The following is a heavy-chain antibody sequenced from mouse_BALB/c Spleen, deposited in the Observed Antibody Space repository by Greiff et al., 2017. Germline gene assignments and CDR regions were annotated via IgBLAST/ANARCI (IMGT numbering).Heavy chain of an antibody. CDR2: IWAGGST. J-gene: IGHJ2*01. V-gene: IGHV2-9*02. CDR3: ARDDDGYYVYYFDY. D-gene: IGHD2-3*01. Sequence: QVQLKESGPGLVAPSQSLSITCTVSGFSLTSYGVHWVRQPPGKGLEWLGVIWAGGSTNYNSALMSRLSISKDNSKSQVFLKMNSQQTDDTSMYYCARDDDGYYVYYFDYWGEGTTLTVSS. CDR1: GFSLTSYG.